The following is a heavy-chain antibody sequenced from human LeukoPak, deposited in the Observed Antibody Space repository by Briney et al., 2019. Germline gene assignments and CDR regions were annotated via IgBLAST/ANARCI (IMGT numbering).Heavy chain of an antibody. CDR3: ARGPPCSSTSCYVTGAFDF. D-gene: IGHD2-2*01. CDR2: VSSSSTSI. CDR1: GFSFSIYS. Sequence: GGSLRLSCAASGFSFSIYSMNWFRQAPGKGLEWVSSVSSSSTSIYYADSLKGRFTISRDNAKNSLFLQVNSLRDEDTAVYYCARGPPCSSTSCYVTGAFDFWGQGTMVTVSS. J-gene: IGHJ3*01. V-gene: IGHV3-21*01.